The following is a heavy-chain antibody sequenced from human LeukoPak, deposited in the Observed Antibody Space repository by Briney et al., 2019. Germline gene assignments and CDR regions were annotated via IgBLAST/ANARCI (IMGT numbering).Heavy chain of an antibody. CDR3: ARVYSGSYLAYYYYYYMDV. CDR1: GYTFTSYD. Sequence: ASVQVSCKASGYTFTSYDINWVRQATGQGLEWMGWMNPNSGNTGYAQKFQGRVTITRNTSISTAYMELSSLRSEDTAVYYCARVYSGSYLAYYYYYYMDVWGKGTTVTVSS. J-gene: IGHJ6*03. CDR2: MNPNSGNT. D-gene: IGHD1-26*01. V-gene: IGHV1-8*03.